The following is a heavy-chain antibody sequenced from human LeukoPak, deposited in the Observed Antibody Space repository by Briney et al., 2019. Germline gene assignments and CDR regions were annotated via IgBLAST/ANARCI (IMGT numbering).Heavy chain of an antibody. J-gene: IGHJ5*01. CDR1: GFTFSSYA. D-gene: IGHD1-26*01. CDR3: AKGGSGGNWFDS. CDR2: ISGSGGST. Sequence: GGSLRLSCAASGFTFSSYAMSWVRQAPGKGLEWVSAISGSGGSTYYADSVKGRFTISRDNAKNTLYLQMNSLRAEDTAVYYCAKGGSGGNWFDSWGQGTLVTVSS. V-gene: IGHV3-23*01.